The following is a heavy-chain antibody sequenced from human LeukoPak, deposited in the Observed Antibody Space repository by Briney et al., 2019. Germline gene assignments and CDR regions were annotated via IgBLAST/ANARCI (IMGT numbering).Heavy chain of an antibody. D-gene: IGHD2-2*01. CDR2: ITVYNGHT. J-gene: IGHJ4*02. Sequence: ASVKVSCKASGYILSNNGITWVRQAPGQGLEWMGWITVYNGHTNYAQKFQDRVTMTTDTSANTAYMELRSLRSDDTAVYYCASDVGYCSSSSCYGLYYWGQGTLVTVSS. CDR3: ASDVGYCSSSSCYGLYY. V-gene: IGHV1-18*01. CDR1: GYILSNNG.